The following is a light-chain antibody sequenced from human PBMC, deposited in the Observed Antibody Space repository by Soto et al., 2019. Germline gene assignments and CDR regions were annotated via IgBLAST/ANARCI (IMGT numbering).Light chain of an antibody. Sequence: EIVLTQSPATLSLSPGERVTLSCRASQSGSSFLAWYQQKPGQAPRLLIYDGSDRATGIPARFSGSASGTVFTLTISSLEPEDFGVYYCQQRNGWPPALTFGGGTKLEFK. J-gene: IGKJ4*01. CDR1: QSGSSF. V-gene: IGKV3-11*01. CDR3: QQRNGWPPALT. CDR2: DGS.